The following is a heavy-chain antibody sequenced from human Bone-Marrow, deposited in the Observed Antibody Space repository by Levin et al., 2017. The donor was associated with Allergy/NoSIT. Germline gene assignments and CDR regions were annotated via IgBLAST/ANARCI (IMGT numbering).Heavy chain of an antibody. CDR2: IYHTGAT. Sequence: SETLSLTCTVSGGSLSSGDYYWSWIRQPPGKGLEWIGYIYHTGATYYNPSLKTRLTMSVDTSKNQFSLNLNSVTVADTAVYYCGRGNRGIDYWGQGTLVTVSS. J-gene: IGHJ4*02. CDR1: GGSLSSGDYY. V-gene: IGHV4-30-4*01. CDR3: GRGNRGIDY.